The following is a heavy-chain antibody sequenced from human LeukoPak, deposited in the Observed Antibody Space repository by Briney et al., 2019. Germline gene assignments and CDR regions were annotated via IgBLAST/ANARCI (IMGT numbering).Heavy chain of an antibody. V-gene: IGHV4-34*01. Sequence: SETLSLTCAVYGGSFSGYYWSWIRQPPGKGLEWIGEINHSGSTNYNPSLKSRATISVDTSKNQFSLKLSSVTAADTAVYYCARGIVAYYYDSSGYYFDYWGQGTLVTVSS. D-gene: IGHD3-22*01. CDR1: GGSFSGYY. CDR2: INHSGST. J-gene: IGHJ4*02. CDR3: ARGIVAYYYDSSGYYFDY.